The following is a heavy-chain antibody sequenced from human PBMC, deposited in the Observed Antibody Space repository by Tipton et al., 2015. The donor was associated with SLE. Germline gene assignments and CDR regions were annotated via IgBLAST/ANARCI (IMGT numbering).Heavy chain of an antibody. CDR2: INHSGST. J-gene: IGHJ5*02. CDR3: ARGGRGGWFDP. Sequence: LRLSCAVYGGSFSGYYWSWIRQPPGKGPEWIGEINHSGSTNYNPSLKSRVTISVDTSKNQFSLKLSSVTAADTAVYYCARGGRGGWFDPWGQGTLVTVSS. CDR1: GGSFSGYY. D-gene: IGHD1-14*01. V-gene: IGHV4-34*01.